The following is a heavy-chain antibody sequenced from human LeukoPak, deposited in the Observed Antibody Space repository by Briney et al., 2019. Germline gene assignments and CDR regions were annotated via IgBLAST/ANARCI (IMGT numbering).Heavy chain of an antibody. Sequence: PGGSLRLSCAASGFTFSGYAMHWVRQAPGKGLEWVAVISYDGSNKFYADSVKGRFTISRDNSKSTLYLQMNSLRVEDTAVYYCARDSYSSGWDYFDYWGQGTLVTVSS. J-gene: IGHJ4*02. V-gene: IGHV3-30-3*01. D-gene: IGHD6-19*01. CDR1: GFTFSGYA. CDR3: ARDSYSSGWDYFDY. CDR2: ISYDGSNK.